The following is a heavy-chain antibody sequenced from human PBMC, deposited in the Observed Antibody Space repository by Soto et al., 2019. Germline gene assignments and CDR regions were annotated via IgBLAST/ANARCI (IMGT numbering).Heavy chain of an antibody. D-gene: IGHD3-22*01. CDR3: AKDTYYYDRSGYYTYDH. Sequence: QVQLVESGGGVVQPGRSLRLSCAASGFTFSNYAMHWVRQAPGKGLEWVAVDASKAYYAESVKGRFTISRDNSKDTLYLQMNSLRGEDTAVYYCAKDTYYYDRSGYYTYDHWGQGTQVTVS. CDR2: DASKA. V-gene: IGHV3-33*06. J-gene: IGHJ4*02. CDR1: GFTFSNYA.